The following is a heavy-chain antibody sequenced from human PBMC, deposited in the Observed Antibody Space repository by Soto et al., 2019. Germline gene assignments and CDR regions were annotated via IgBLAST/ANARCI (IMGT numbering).Heavy chain of an antibody. CDR2: INIDGSTT. D-gene: IGHD5-12*01. J-gene: IGHJ4*02. Sequence: EVQLVESGGVSVQPGGSLRLSCAASGFSLSNYWMHWVRQAPGKGLVWVSRINIDGSTTTYADSVKGRFTISRDNSKNNLYLQMNSLRDEDTAVYYCVRIRRGDGYTFGYWGQGTLVTVSS. CDR3: VRIRRGDGYTFGY. CDR1: GFSLSNYW. V-gene: IGHV3-74*01.